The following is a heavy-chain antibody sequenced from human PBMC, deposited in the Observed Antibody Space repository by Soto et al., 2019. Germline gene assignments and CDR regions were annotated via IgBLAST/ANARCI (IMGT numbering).Heavy chain of an antibody. CDR3: AIGRDPYNYNY. Sequence: GGSLRLSCAASGFPFSSFIMHWVRQAPGKGLEWVAVISNDGNNQNYADSVKGRLTISRDNSLSTLYLQLSSLRPDDTAVYYCAIGRDPYNYNYWGRGTLVTVS. V-gene: IGHV3-30-3*01. J-gene: IGHJ4*02. D-gene: IGHD5-12*01. CDR1: GFPFSSFI. CDR2: ISNDGNNQ.